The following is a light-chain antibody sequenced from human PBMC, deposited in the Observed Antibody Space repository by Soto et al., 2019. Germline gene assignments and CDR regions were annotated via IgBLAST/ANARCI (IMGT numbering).Light chain of an antibody. J-gene: IGLJ1*01. CDR1: SSDVGGYNY. Sequence: QPVLTQPASVSGSPGQSITISCTGTSSDVGGYNYVSWYQQHPGKAPKLMIYDVSNRPSGVSNRFSGSKSVNTASLTISGLQAEDEADYYCSSYTSSSTPFVFGTGTKVTVL. CDR3: SSYTSSSTPFV. V-gene: IGLV2-14*01. CDR2: DVS.